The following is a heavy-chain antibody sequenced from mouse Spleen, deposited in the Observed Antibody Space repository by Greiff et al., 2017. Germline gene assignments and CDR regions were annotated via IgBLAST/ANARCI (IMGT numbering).Heavy chain of an antibody. J-gene: IGHJ3*01. CDR3: ARGGPLAY. V-gene: IGHV1-69*01. CDR2: IDPSDSYT. Sequence: QVQLQQPGAELVMPGASVKLSCKASGYTFTSYWMHWVKQRPGQGLEWIGEIDPSDSYTNYNQKFKGKATLTVDKSSSPAYMQLSSLTSEDSAVYYCARGGPLAYWGQGTLVTVSA. CDR1: GYTFTSYW.